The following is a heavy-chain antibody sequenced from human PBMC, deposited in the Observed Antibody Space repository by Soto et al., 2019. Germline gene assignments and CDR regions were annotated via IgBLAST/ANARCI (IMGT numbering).Heavy chain of an antibody. CDR3: TRLLSVYYYGRF. CDR2: INVDGSYT. Sequence: GGSLRLSCATSGFLFSTYWMHLVRQVPGKGLVWVSGINVDGSYTSYADSVQGRFTISRDNAKNTLYLEMNGLRAEDTAVYFCTRLLSVYYYGRFWGPGNPVTVSS. V-gene: IGHV3-74*01. D-gene: IGHD3-22*01. J-gene: IGHJ4*02. CDR1: GFLFSTYW.